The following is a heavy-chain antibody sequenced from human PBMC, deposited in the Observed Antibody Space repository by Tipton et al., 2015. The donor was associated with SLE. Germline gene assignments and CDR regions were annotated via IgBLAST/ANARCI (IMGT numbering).Heavy chain of an antibody. CDR2: INHSGST. Sequence: TLSLTCAVYGGSFSGYYWSWIRQPPGKGLEWIGEINHSGSTNYNPPLKSRVTISVDTSKNQFSLKLSSVTAADTAVYYCATNWGWDSRPWVTPFDYWGQGTLVTVSS. CDR3: ATNWGWDSRPWVTPFDY. J-gene: IGHJ4*02. CDR1: GGSFSGYY. V-gene: IGHV4-34*01. D-gene: IGHD7-27*01.